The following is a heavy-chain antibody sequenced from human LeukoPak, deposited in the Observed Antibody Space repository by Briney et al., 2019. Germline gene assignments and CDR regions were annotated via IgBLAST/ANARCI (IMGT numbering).Heavy chain of an antibody. Sequence: GGSLGLSCAASGFTFSGSAMHWVRQASGKGLEWVGRIRSKANSYATAYAASVKGRFTISRDDSKNTAYLQMNSLKTEDTAVYYCTRPTGYSSGSYYYYYMDVWGKGTTVTVSS. CDR2: IRSKANSYAT. V-gene: IGHV3-73*01. J-gene: IGHJ6*03. CDR3: TRPTGYSSGSYYYYYMDV. CDR1: GFTFSGSA. D-gene: IGHD6-19*01.